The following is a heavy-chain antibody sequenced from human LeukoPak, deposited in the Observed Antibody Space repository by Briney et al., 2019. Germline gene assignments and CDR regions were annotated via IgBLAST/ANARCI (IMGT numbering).Heavy chain of an antibody. J-gene: IGHJ3*01. CDR2: IHGGGTA. CDR1: GFTVSGHY. CDR3: ARGGLGGEALEV. D-gene: IGHD3-10*01. Sequence: GGSLRLSCAASGFTVSGHYMSWVRQAPGKGLEWVSVIHGGGTAYYADSVKGRFTISRDNSKNTLFLQLNSLRPEDTALYYCARGGLGGEALEVWGQGTMVTVSS. V-gene: IGHV3-66*02.